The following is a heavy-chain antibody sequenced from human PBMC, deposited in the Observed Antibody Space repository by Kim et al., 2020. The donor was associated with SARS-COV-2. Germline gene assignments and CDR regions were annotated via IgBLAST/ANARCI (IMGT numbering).Heavy chain of an antibody. J-gene: IGHJ4*02. CDR3: AINNMVRGVIITDYYFDY. CDR2: IYPGDSDT. V-gene: IGHV5-51*01. CDR1: GYSFTSYW. Sequence: GESLKISCKGSGYSFTSYWIGWVRQMPGKGLEWMGIIYPGDSDTRYSPSFQGQVTISADKSISTAYLQWSSLKASDTAIYYCAINNMVRGVIITDYYFDYWGQGTLVTVSS. D-gene: IGHD3-10*01.